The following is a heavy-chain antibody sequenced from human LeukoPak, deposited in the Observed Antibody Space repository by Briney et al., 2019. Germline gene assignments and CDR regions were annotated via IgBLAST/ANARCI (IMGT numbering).Heavy chain of an antibody. D-gene: IGHD3/OR15-3a*01. J-gene: IGHJ4*02. CDR3: AREERGLAIDY. V-gene: IGHV3-64*01. CDR2: INSNGNTT. Sequence: GGSLRLSCAASGFTFRNHAMHWVRQAPGKGLEYVSAINSNGNTTYYGNSVKGRFTISRDNSKSTLYLQMGSLRPADTAVYYCAREERGLAIDYWGQGALVTVSS. CDR1: GFTFRNHA.